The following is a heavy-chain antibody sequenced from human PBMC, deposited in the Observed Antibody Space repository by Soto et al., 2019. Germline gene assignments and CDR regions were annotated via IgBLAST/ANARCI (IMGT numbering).Heavy chain of an antibody. J-gene: IGHJ6*02. Sequence: PGESLKISCKGSGYSFTRYWIGWVRQMPGKGLEWMGRIDPSDSYTNYSPSFQGHVTIPADKSISTAYLQWSSLKASDTAMYYCARTSMQSRGYSYGHGGMDVWGQGTTVTVSS. V-gene: IGHV5-10-1*01. D-gene: IGHD5-18*01. CDR2: IDPSDSYT. CDR1: GYSFTRYW. CDR3: ARTSMQSRGYSYGHGGMDV.